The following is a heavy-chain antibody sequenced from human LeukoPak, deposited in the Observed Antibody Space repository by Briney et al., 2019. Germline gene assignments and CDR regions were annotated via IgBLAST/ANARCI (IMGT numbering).Heavy chain of an antibody. D-gene: IGHD2-2*01. V-gene: IGHV4-34*01. J-gene: IGHJ2*01. Sequence: PSETLSLTCAVYGGSFSGYYWSWIRQPPGKGLEWIGEINHSGSTNYNPSLKSRVTISVDTSKNQFSLKLSSVTAADTAVYYCARDPLVPAARRYFDLWGRGTLVTVSS. CDR1: GGSFSGYY. CDR2: INHSGST. CDR3: ARDPLVPAARRYFDL.